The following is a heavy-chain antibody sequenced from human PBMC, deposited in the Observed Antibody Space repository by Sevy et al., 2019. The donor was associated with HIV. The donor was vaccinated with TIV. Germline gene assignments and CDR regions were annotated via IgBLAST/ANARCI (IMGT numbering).Heavy chain of an antibody. CDR3: VREGITMIIAGFFDF. CDR1: GGSIGNSNSY. V-gene: IGHV4-39*02. J-gene: IGHJ4*02. CDR2: VYYNGDT. D-gene: IGHD3-22*01. Sequence: SETLSLTCIVSGGSIGNSNSYWGWVRQPPGRGLEWNGTVYYNGDTYYKPSLKRRATISVDTSTNQFSLRLTSVTAADTAVYYCVREGITMIIAGFFDFWGQGTLVTVSS.